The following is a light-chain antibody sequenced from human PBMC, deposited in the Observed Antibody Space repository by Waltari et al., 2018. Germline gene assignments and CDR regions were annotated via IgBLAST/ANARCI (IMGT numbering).Light chain of an antibody. J-gene: IGKJ4*01. CDR3: QQYDELPRT. CDR1: KDITNF. V-gene: IGKV1-33*01. Sequence: DIQMTQSPSALSASVGDSVTITCQARKDITNFLNWYQHKPGKAPKLLIYDASNFEVWVSSRFSASGSETHFTFTISNLQPEDFATYFCQQYDELPRTFGGGTRVEVE. CDR2: DAS.